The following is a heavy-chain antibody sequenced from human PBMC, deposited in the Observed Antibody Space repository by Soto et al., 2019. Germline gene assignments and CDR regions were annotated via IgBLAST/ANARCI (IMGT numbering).Heavy chain of an antibody. CDR3: ARGYNWNDVFDY. V-gene: IGHV3-53*02. Sequence: EVQLVETGGGLIQPGGSLRLSCAASGFTVSSNYMSWVRQAPGKGLEWVSVIYSGGSTYYGDSVKGRFTISRDNSKNTLFLQMNSLRVEDTAVYYCARGYNWNDVFDYWGQGTLVTVSS. CDR1: GFTVSSNY. D-gene: IGHD1-1*01. J-gene: IGHJ4*02. CDR2: IYSGGST.